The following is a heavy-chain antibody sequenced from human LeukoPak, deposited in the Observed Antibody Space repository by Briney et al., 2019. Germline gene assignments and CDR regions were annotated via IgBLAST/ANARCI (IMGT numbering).Heavy chain of an antibody. CDR1: GGSFSGYY. CDR3: ARVARDSSGYYAGDYYYGMDV. D-gene: IGHD3-22*01. J-gene: IGHJ6*02. V-gene: IGHV4-59*01. Sequence: TPSETLSLTCAVYGGSFSGYYWSWIRQPPGKGLEWIGYIYYSGSTNYNPSLKSRVTISVDTSKNQFSLKLSSVTAADTAVYYCARVARDSSGYYAGDYYYGMDVWGQGTTVTVSS. CDR2: IYYSGST.